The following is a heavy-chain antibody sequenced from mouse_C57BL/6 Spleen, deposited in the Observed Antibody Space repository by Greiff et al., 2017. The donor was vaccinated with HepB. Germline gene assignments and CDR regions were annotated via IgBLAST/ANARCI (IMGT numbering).Heavy chain of an antibody. Sequence: EVQRQQSGPGLVKPSQSLSLTCSVTGYSITSGYYWNWIRQFPGNKLEWMGYISYDGSNNYNPSLKNRISITRDTSKNQFFLKLNSVTTEDTATYYCARTGTRAYWGQGTLVTVSA. V-gene: IGHV3-6*01. J-gene: IGHJ3*01. CDR2: ISYDGSN. CDR1: GYSITSGYY. CDR3: ARTGTRAY. D-gene: IGHD4-1*01.